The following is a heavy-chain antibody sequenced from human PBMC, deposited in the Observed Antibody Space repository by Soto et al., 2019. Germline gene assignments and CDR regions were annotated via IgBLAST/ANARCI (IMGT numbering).Heavy chain of an antibody. J-gene: IGHJ4*02. CDR2: THHSGRT. D-gene: IGHD5-18*01. CDR3: ATLGGYTFGTADFDY. Sequence: ETLSLTCTVSGGSMSSSNWWNWVRQPPGKGLEWIGETHHSGRTNYNPSLKSRVTISRDDAKNSLYLQMNSLRAEDTAVYYCATLGGYTFGTADFDYWGQGALVTVSS. V-gene: IGHV4-4*02. CDR1: GGSMSSSNW.